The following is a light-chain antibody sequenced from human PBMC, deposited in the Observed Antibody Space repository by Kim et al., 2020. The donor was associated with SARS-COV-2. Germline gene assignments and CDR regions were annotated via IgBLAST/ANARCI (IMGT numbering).Light chain of an antibody. Sequence: QAGLTQPPSVSKDLGQTATLTCTGNSYHVGDKETAWLQQHQGHPPKLLSYKNHRPSGISERVSASRSGDTASLTITGLQPEDEADYYCSAWDSRLSAWVFGGGTKLTVL. CDR2: KN. CDR3: SAWDSRLSAWV. CDR1: SYHVGDKE. J-gene: IGLJ3*02. V-gene: IGLV10-54*04.